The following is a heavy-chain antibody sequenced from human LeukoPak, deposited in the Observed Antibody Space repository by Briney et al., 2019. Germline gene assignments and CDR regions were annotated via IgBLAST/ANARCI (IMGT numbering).Heavy chain of an antibody. J-gene: IGHJ6*02. Sequence: GESLKISCKGSGYSFTSYWIGWVRQMPGKGLEWMGIICPGDSGTRYSPSFQGQVTISADKSISTAYLQWSSLKASDTAMYYCARLSGYDPSYYYYGMDVWGQGTTDTVSS. D-gene: IGHD5-12*01. CDR3: ARLSGYDPSYYYYGMDV. CDR1: GYSFTSYW. CDR2: ICPGDSGT. V-gene: IGHV5-51*01.